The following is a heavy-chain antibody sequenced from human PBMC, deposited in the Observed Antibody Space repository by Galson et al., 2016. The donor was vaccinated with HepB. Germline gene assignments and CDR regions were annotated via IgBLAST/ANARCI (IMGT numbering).Heavy chain of an antibody. Sequence: PALVKPTQTLTLTCTFSGFSLSTSGVGVGWIRQPPGKALEWLALIYWDGDERYSPSLKTRLTITKDTYKNHVVLTMANVDPDDTATYHCAQRKLIMTFGFVTDTALYVDFWGQGILVTVSS. D-gene: IGHD3/OR15-3a*01. V-gene: IGHV2-5*02. CDR2: IYWDGDE. J-gene: IGHJ4*02. CDR3: AQRKLIMTFGFVTDTALYVDF. CDR1: GFSLSTSGVG.